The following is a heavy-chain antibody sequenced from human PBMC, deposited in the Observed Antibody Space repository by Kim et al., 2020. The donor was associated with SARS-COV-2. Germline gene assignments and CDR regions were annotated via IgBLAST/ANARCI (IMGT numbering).Heavy chain of an antibody. CDR3: AREGSGSDLNYYGMDV. CDR2: IYSGGST. CDR1: GFTVSSNY. J-gene: IGHJ6*02. V-gene: IGHV3-53*01. Sequence: GGSLRLSCAASGFTVSSNYMSWVRQAPGKGLEWVSVIYSGGSTYYADSVKGRFTISRDNSKNTLYLQMNSLRAEDTAVYYCAREGSGSDLNYYGMDVWGQGTTVTVSS. D-gene: IGHD3-22*01.